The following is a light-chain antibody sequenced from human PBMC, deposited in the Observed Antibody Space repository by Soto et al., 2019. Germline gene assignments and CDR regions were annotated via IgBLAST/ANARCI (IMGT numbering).Light chain of an antibody. V-gene: IGKV3-20*01. CDR1: QSVTSNY. Sequence: EIVLTQSPGTLSLSPGERATLFCRASQSVTSNYLAWYQQKPGQAPRLLIYDASSRATGIPDRFRGSGSGTDFSLTISRLEPEDFVVYYCHQYGSSPRTFGQGTKVEIK. CDR3: HQYGSSPRT. CDR2: DAS. J-gene: IGKJ1*01.